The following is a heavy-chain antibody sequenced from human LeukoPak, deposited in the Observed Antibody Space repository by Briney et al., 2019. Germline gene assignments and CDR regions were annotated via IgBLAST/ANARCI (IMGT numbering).Heavy chain of an antibody. CDR2: IYTSGST. V-gene: IGHV4-61*02. Sequence: SETLSLTCTVSGGSISSGSYYWSWIRQPAGKGLEWIGRIYTSGSTNYNPSLKSRVTISVDKSKNQFSLKLSSVTAADTAVYYCARDIRGYGSGSYYNWFDPWGQGTLVTVSS. D-gene: IGHD3-10*01. J-gene: IGHJ5*02. CDR3: ARDIRGYGSGSYYNWFDP. CDR1: GGSISSGSYY.